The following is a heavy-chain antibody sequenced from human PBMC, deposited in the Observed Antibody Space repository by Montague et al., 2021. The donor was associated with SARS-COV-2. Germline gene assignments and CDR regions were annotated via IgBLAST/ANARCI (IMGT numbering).Heavy chain of an antibody. V-gene: IGHV3-9*01. CDR1: GFTFHDYA. Sequence: SLRLSCAASGFTFHDYALHWDRQAPGKGLEWVSGISWHSGTTGYADSVKGRFTISRDNANRSLYLQMNSLRAEDTALYYCVKDMARSGGYNGGAFDLWGQGTMVIVSS. J-gene: IGHJ3*01. CDR3: VKDMARSGGYNGGAFDL. D-gene: IGHD6-19*01. CDR2: ISWHSGTT.